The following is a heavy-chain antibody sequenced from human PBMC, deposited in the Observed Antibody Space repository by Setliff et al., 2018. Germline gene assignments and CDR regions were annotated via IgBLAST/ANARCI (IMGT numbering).Heavy chain of an antibody. D-gene: IGHD3-22*01. V-gene: IGHV1-18*01. Sequence: ASVKVPCKASGFTFSTYGFSWVRQAPGQRLEWMGWISAKKGSTHYVQKLQDRATMTTDTSTGTAYMELGSLTSDDTAIYYCARINFYVSSGYYYAPDYWGPGTLVTVSS. CDR1: GFTFSTYG. J-gene: IGHJ4*02. CDR3: ARINFYVSSGYYYAPDY. CDR2: ISAKKGST.